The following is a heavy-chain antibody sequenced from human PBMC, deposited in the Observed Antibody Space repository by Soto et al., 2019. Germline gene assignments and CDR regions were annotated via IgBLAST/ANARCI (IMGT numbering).Heavy chain of an antibody. CDR3: ARTGKSPEALYYYYYMDV. Sequence: ASVNVSCKASGGTFSSYTISWVRQAPGQGLEWMGRIIPILGIANYAQKFQGRVTITADKSTSTVYMELSSMRSEDTAVYYCARTGKSPEALYYYYYMDVWGKGTTVTVSS. CDR1: GGTFSSYT. CDR2: IIPILGIA. J-gene: IGHJ6*03. V-gene: IGHV1-69*02.